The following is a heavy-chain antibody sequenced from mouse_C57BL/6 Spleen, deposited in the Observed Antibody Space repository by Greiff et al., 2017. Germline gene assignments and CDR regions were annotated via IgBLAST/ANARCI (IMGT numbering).Heavy chain of an antibody. D-gene: IGHD3-2*02. CDR3: ARSELRLPLAY. J-gene: IGHJ3*01. V-gene: IGHV8-12*01. CDR2: IYWDDDK. Sequence: QVTLKESGPGILQSSQTLSLTCSFSGFSLSTSGMGVSWIRQPSGKGLEWLAHIYWDDDKRYNPSLKSRLTISKDTSRNQVFLKITSVDTADTATYYCARSELRLPLAYWGQGTLVTVSA. CDR1: GFSLSTSGMG.